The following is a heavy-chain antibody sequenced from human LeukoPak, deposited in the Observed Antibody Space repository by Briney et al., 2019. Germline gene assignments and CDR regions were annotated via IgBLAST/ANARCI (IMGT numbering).Heavy chain of an antibody. CDR1: GYTVTSYD. J-gene: IGHJ4*02. Sequence: GASVKVSCKASGYTVTSYDINWVRQATGQGPEWMGWMNPNSGYTGYAQKFQGRVTMTRDTSISTVYMELSSLRSGDTAVYYCYYSGVSDFWGQGTLVTVSS. CDR3: YYSGVSDF. V-gene: IGHV1-8*01. CDR2: MNPNSGYT. D-gene: IGHD4-11*01.